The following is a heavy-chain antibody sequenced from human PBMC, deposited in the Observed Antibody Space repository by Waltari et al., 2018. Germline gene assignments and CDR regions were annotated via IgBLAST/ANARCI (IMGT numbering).Heavy chain of an antibody. V-gene: IGHV4-38-2*01. J-gene: IGHJ5*02. CDR1: GYAINSGFY. Sequence: QVQLQESGPRLVKPSETLSLTCDVSGYAINSGFYWGWFRQAPEKGLEWIATIYHDGTTFCNPSLTSRVTTSMDTSKNQISLKLKSVTAADTAVYYCTRQTLGYCTSAACRRLEAWGQGTLVTVSS. CDR3: TRQTLGYCTSAACRRLEA. CDR2: IYHDGTT. D-gene: IGHD2-8*02.